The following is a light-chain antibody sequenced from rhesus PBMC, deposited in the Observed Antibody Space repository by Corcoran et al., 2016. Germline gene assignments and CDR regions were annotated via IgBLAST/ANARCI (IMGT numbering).Light chain of an antibody. CDR1: QGISNY. Sequence: DIQMTQSPSSLSAFVGDRVTITCRASQGISNYLAWYQQKPGETPKRRIYAASGLQSGIPSRFSGSGSGTDFTLTISSLQSEDFATYYCQHYYSTPYSFGQGTKVEIK. J-gene: IGKJ2*01. CDR3: QHYYSTPYS. CDR2: AAS. V-gene: IGKV1-25*02.